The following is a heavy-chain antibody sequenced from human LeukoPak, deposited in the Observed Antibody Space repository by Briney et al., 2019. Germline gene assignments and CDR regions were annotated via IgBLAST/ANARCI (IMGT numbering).Heavy chain of an antibody. V-gene: IGHV4-30-2*01. CDR2: IYHSGST. J-gene: IGHJ4*02. CDR3: AGGTGIVGATPFDY. CDR1: GGSISSGGYS. D-gene: IGHD1-26*01. Sequence: PSQTLSLTCAVSGGSISSGGYSWSWIRQPPGKGLEWIGYIYHSGSTYYNPSLKSRVTISVDRSKNQFSLKLSSVTAADTAVYYCAGGTGIVGATPFDYWGQGTLVTVSS.